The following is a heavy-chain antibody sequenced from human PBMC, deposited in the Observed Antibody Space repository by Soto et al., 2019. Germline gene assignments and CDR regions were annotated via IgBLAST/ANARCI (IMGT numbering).Heavy chain of an antibody. D-gene: IGHD3-3*01. Sequence: SETLSLTCTVSGGSISSSSYYWGWIRQPPGKGLEWIGSIYYSGSTYYNPSLKSRVTISVDTSKNQFSLKLSSVTAADTAVYYCARHLGEGRYDFWSGYPNWFDPWGQGTLVT. CDR2: IYYSGST. J-gene: IGHJ5*02. CDR1: GGSISSSSYY. V-gene: IGHV4-39*01. CDR3: ARHLGEGRYDFWSGYPNWFDP.